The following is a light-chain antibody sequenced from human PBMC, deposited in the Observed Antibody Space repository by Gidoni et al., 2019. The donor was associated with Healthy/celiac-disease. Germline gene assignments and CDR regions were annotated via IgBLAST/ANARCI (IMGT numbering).Light chain of an antibody. CDR2: AAS. CDR1: QSISSY. Sequence: QMTHSPSSLSASVGDRVTITCRASQSISSYLNWYQQKPGKAPNLLIYAASSLQSGVPSRFSGSGSETDFTLTIISLQPEDVATFYCQQSYSTPIFTFGPGTKVDIK. V-gene: IGKV1-39*01. J-gene: IGKJ3*01. CDR3: QQSYSTPIFT.